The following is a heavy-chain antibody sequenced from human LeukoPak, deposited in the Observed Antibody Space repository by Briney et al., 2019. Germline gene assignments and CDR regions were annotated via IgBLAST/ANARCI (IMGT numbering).Heavy chain of an antibody. D-gene: IGHD6-6*01. CDR1: GYSFTSYW. V-gene: IGHV5-51*01. J-gene: IGHJ6*02. Sequence: GESLKISCKGSGYSFTSYWIGWVRQMPGKGLEWMGIIYPGDSDTRYSPSFQGQVTISADKSISTAYLQWSSLKASDTAMYYCARVSSARDYCYYGMDVWGQGTTVTVSS. CDR2: IYPGDSDT. CDR3: ARVSSARDYCYYGMDV.